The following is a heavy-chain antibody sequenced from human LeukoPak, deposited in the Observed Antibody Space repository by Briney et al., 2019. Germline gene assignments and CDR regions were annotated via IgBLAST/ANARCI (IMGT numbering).Heavy chain of an antibody. CDR1: GGSISTYY. Sequence: SETLPLTCTVSGGSISTYYWSWLRQPPGKGVEWIGYIHYSESTIYNPSLKTRVTISVYTSKNQFSLKLTSVTAADTAVYYCARDVYGDPFDYWGQGTLVTASS. V-gene: IGHV4-59*01. J-gene: IGHJ4*02. CDR3: ARDVYGDPFDY. D-gene: IGHD4-17*01. CDR2: IHYSEST.